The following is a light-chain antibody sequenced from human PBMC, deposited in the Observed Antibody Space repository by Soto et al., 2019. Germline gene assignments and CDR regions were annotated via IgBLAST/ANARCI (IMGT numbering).Light chain of an antibody. CDR1: QDISSY. CDR3: QQFDNFPLT. CDR2: DAA. V-gene: IGKV1-33*01. Sequence: DIQMTQSPPSLSASVGDRVTITCQASQDISSYLNWYQQKPGEAPKLLIYDAANLQPGVPSRISGGGSGTYFTFIISSLQPEDIATYYCQQFDNFPLTFGGGTKGEIK. J-gene: IGKJ4*01.